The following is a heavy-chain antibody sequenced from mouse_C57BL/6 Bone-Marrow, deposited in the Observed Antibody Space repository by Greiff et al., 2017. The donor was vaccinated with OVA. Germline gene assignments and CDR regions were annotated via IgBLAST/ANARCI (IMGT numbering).Heavy chain of an antibody. CDR3: AFYYGSSYRYFDV. Sequence: VQLKQSGPELVKPGASVKISCKASGYSFTDYNMNWVKQSNGKSLEWIGLINPNYGTTSYNQKFKGKATLTVDQSSSTAYMQLNSLTSEDSAVYYCAFYYGSSYRYFDVWGTGTTVTVSS. J-gene: IGHJ1*03. CDR1: GYSFTDYN. D-gene: IGHD1-1*01. CDR2: INPNYGTT. V-gene: IGHV1-39*01.